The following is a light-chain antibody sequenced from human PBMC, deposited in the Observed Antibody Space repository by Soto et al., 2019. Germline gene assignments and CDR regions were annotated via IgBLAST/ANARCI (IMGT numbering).Light chain of an antibody. CDR1: SSNIGSNT. CDR2: STN. CDR3: AAWDGILNVVL. J-gene: IGLJ2*01. V-gene: IGLV1-44*01. Sequence: QSALTQPPSASGTPGQRVTISCSGSSSNIGSNTVNWYQQLPGSAPKLLMYSTNQRPSGVPDRFSGSKSGTSASLAISGLQSEDEADYYCAAWDGILNVVLFGGGTKLTV.